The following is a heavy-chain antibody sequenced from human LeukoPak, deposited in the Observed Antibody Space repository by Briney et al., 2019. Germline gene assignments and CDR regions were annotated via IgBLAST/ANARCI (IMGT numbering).Heavy chain of an antibody. Sequence: PGGSLRLSCAASGFTFDDYGMSWVRQAPGKGLEWVSGINWNGGSTGYADSVKGRFTISRDNAKNSLYLQMNSLRAEDTALYYCARARGSGGSGSYSFFDYWGPGTLVTVSS. CDR1: GFTFDDYG. J-gene: IGHJ4*02. D-gene: IGHD3-10*01. V-gene: IGHV3-20*04. CDR2: INWNGGST. CDR3: ARARGSGGSGSYSFFDY.